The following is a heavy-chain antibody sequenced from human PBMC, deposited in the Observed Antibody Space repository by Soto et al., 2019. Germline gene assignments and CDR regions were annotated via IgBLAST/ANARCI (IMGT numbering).Heavy chain of an antibody. J-gene: IGHJ4*02. CDR3: AKDVHYDSSGGLDY. CDR2: ISGGGGGK. D-gene: IGHD3-22*01. Sequence: GGSLRLSCITSGFTFDNFAMSWVRQAPGRGLEWVSAISGGGGGKYYADSVKGRFIIARDKSKNTVYLEVNGLRTEDTAVYYCAKDVHYDSSGGLDYWGQGTLVTVSS. V-gene: IGHV3-23*01. CDR1: GFTFDNFA.